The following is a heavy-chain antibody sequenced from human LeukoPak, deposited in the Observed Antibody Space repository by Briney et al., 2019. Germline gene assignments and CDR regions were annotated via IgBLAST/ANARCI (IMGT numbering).Heavy chain of an antibody. V-gene: IGHV4-39*01. D-gene: IGHD3-22*01. CDR3: SQMGPHDTSGYYPLDP. CDR2: IYYSGST. Sequence: SETLSLTCSVSGGSISSGSYYWGWIRQPPGKGLEWIGSIYYSGSTYYNPSLKSRVTISIDTSKNQFSLKLSSVTAADTAVCYCSQMGPHDTSGYYPLDPWGQGTLVSVSS. J-gene: IGHJ5*02. CDR1: GGSISSGSYY.